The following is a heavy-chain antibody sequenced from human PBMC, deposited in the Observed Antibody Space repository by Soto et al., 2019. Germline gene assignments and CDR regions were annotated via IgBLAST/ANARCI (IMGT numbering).Heavy chain of an antibody. CDR1: GGSVSGGSYY. J-gene: IGHJ5*02. CDR2: IYFSGRT. V-gene: IGHV4-61*01. Sequence: SETLSLTCTVSGGSVSGGSYYWNWIRQPPGKGLEWIGYIYFSGRTNYNPSLKSRVTISIDTSKNQFSLKLTSVTAADTAVYYCARSVFPWGQGTLVTVSS. CDR3: ARSVFP.